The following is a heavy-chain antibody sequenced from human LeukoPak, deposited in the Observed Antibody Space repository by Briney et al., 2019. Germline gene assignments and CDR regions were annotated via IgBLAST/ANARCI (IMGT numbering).Heavy chain of an antibody. V-gene: IGHV1-69*13. CDR2: IIPIFGTA. J-gene: IGHJ4*02. Sequence: SVKVSFKASGYTFSAYGITWVRQAPGQGLEWMGGIIPIFGTANYAQKFQGRVTITADESTSTAYLELSSLRSEDTAVYYCARDNVHGGTFDYWGQGTLVTVSS. CDR3: ARDNVHGGTFDY. D-gene: IGHD4-23*01. CDR1: GYTFSAYG.